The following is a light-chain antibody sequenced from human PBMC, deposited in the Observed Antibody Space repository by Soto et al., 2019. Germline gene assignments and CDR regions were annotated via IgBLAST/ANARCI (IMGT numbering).Light chain of an antibody. CDR3: AVWDESLRGYV. CDR1: SSHIGINY. Sequence: SVVTLPPPASWTPRARGPTSFFGISSHIGINYVYWFQQLPGTAPKLLIYRNNQRPSGVPDRLSGSKSGASASLAISGLRSEDEADYYCAVWDESLRGYVFGTGTKVTVL. CDR2: RNN. V-gene: IGLV1-47*01. J-gene: IGLJ1*01.